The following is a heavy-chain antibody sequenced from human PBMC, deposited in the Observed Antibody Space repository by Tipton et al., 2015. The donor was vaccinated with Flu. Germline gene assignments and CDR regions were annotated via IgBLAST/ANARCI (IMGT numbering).Heavy chain of an antibody. V-gene: IGHV4-38-2*01. Sequence: TLSLTCSVSGDSIGSGYFWGWIRQPPGQGLEWIGNVHRTGHPYYNPSLKSRVTMSVDTSKNQFSLKLNSVTAADTAVYYCASSLGPMNWFDPWGQGTLVTVSS. CDR1: GDSIGSGYF. D-gene: IGHD7-27*01. CDR2: VHRTGHP. J-gene: IGHJ5*02. CDR3: ASSLGPMNWFDP.